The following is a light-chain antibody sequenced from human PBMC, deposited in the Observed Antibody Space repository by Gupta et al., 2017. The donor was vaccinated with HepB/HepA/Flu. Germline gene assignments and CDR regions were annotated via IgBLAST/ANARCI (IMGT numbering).Light chain of an antibody. CDR1: SSNIGAGYD. Sequence: QSVLTQPPSVSGAPGQRVTISCTGSSSNIGAGYDVPWYQQLPGTAPKLLIYGTSNRPSGVPDRFSGSKSGTSASLAITGLQADDEADYYCQSYDSSLSGLFGGGTKLTVL. V-gene: IGLV1-40*01. J-gene: IGLJ2*01. CDR3: QSYDSSLSGL. CDR2: GTS.